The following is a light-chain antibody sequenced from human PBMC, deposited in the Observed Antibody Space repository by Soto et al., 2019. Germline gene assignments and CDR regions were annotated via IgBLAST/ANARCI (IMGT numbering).Light chain of an antibody. CDR3: QKYISAPFT. V-gene: IGKV1-27*01. CDR2: GAS. J-gene: IGKJ3*01. Sequence: DIQITQSPSSLSASVGDRVTITCRASQGISNYLAWYQQKPGKVPKLLIYGASTLQSGVPSRFSGSGSGTEFTLTISSLQPEDVATYYCQKYISAPFTFGPGTNVDIK. CDR1: QGISNY.